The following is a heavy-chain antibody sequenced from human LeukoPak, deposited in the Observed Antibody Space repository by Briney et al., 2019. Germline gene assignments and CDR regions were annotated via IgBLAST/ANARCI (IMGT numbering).Heavy chain of an antibody. D-gene: IGHD3-10*01. CDR3: ARYAVRGGLDY. CDR1: GGSISSYY. J-gene: IGHJ4*02. V-gene: IGHV4-59*12. Sequence: SETLSLTCTVYGGSISSYYWSWVRQSPGKGLEWIGYLYHSGTPKYNPSLKSRVTISVDTSKNQFSLKLSSVTAADTAVYYCARYAVRGGLDYWGQGTLVTVSS. CDR2: LYHSGTP.